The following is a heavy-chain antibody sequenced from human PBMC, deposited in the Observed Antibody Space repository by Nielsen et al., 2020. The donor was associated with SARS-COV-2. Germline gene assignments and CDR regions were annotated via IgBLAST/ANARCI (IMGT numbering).Heavy chain of an antibody. V-gene: IGHV3-23*03. Sequence: WIRQPPGKGLEWVSVIYSGGSSTYYADSVKGRFTVSRDNSNNTLYLQMNSLRAEDTAVYYCAKVRALCFDYWGQGTLVTVSS. J-gene: IGHJ4*02. CDR3: AKVRALCFDY. CDR2: IYSGGSST.